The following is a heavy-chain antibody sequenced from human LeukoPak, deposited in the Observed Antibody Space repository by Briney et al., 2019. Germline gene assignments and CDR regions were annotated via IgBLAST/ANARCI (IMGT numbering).Heavy chain of an antibody. CDR1: GGSISSCGYY. CDR2: IYYSGST. Sequence: SQTLSLTCTVSGGSISSCGYYWSWIRQHPGKGLEWIGYIYYSGSTYYNPSLKSRVTISVDTSKNQFSLKLSSVTAADTAVYYCASAAVVVAATQYYYYGMDVWGKGATVTVSS. V-gene: IGHV4-31*03. CDR3: ASAAVVVAATQYYYYGMDV. D-gene: IGHD2-15*01. J-gene: IGHJ6*04.